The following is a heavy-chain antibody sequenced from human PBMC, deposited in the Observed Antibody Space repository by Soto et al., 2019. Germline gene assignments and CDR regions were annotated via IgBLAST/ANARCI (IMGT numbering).Heavy chain of an antibody. V-gene: IGHV3-74*01. D-gene: IGHD6-13*01. Sequence: PGGSLRLSCEASGFVFTNFWMHWVRHVPGKGLVWVARIDTSGHSTNYAESVKGRFTISRDNAKNTVSLQMNSLRVEDTGVYNCAKDSWYFDLWSQGSQVTVSS. CDR1: GFVFTNFW. CDR2: IDTSGHST. J-gene: IGHJ4*02. CDR3: AKDSWYFDL.